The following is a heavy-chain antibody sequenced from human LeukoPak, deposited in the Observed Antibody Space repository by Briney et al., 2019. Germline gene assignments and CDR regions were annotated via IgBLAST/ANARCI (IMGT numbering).Heavy chain of an antibody. CDR2: TYYRSKWYN. D-gene: IGHD2-2*03. CDR3: ARAHPVGYCNRTSCYAGFDY. Sequence: SQTLSLTCAISGDSVSSNSAAWNWIRQSPSRGLEWLGRTYYRSKWYNDYAVSVKSRITINPDTSKNQFSLQLNSVTPEDTAVYYCARAHPVGYCNRTSCYAGFDYWGQGTLVTVSS. V-gene: IGHV6-1*01. CDR1: GDSVSSNSAA. J-gene: IGHJ4*02.